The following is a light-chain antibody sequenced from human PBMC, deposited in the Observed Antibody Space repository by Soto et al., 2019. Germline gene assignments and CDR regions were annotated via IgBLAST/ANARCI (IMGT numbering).Light chain of an antibody. CDR3: QQYNNSLIT. J-gene: IGKJ5*01. Sequence: EIVMTQSPATLSVSPGERATLSCRASQSVNGNLAWYQQKPGQAPRLLIYGASTRATGIPARFSGSGSGTEFTLNISSLQSEDFAVYYCQQYNNSLITFGQGTRLEIK. CDR2: GAS. CDR1: QSVNGN. V-gene: IGKV3-15*01.